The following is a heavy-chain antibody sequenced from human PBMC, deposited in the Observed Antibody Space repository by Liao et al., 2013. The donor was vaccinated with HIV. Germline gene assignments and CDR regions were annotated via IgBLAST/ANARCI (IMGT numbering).Heavy chain of an antibody. V-gene: IGHV4-59*10. CDR2: IYGSGST. Sequence: QVQLQQWGAGLLKPSETLSLTCAVYGGSFSGYYWSWIRQPAGKGLEWIGRIYGSGSTDYNPSLKSRVTISVDTSKNQFSLKLSSVTAADTAVYYCASTQWLYSPFDYWGQGTLVTVSS. CDR3: ASTQWLYSPFDY. CDR1: GGSFSGYY. J-gene: IGHJ4*02. D-gene: IGHD3-22*01.